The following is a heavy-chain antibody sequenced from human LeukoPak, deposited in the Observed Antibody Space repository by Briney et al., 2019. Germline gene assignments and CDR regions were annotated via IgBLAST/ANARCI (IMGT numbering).Heavy chain of an antibody. J-gene: IGHJ4*02. D-gene: IGHD3-22*01. CDR2: INAGNGNT. V-gene: IGHV1-3*01. CDR1: GYTFTSYA. CDR3: ARGRTYYYDSSGYYS. Sequence: ASVKVSCKASGYTFTSYAMHWVRQAPGQRLEWMGWINAGNGNTKYSRKFQGRVTITRDTSASTAYMELSSLRSEDTAVYYCARGRTYYYDSSGYYSWGQGTLVTVSS.